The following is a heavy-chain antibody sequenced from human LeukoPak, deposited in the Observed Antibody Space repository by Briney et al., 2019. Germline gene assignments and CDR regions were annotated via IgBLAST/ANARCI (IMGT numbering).Heavy chain of an antibody. CDR1: GFTFSSYS. J-gene: IGHJ4*02. D-gene: IGHD3-9*01. Sequence: GGSLRLSCAASGFTFSSYSMNWVRQAPGKGLEWVSSISSSSSYIYYADSVKGRFTISRDNAKNSLYLQMNSLRAEDTAVYYCAREGSPQYFDWLLYAHAVDYWGQGTLVTVSS. V-gene: IGHV3-21*01. CDR2: ISSSSSYI. CDR3: AREGSPQYFDWLLYAHAVDY.